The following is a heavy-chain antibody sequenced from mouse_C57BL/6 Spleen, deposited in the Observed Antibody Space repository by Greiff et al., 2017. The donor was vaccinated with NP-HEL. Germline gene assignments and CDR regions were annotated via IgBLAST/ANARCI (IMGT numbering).Heavy chain of an antibody. V-gene: IGHV1-64*01. D-gene: IGHD2-3*01. CDR1: GYTFTSYW. Sequence: VQLQESGAELVKPGASVKLSCKASGYTFTSYWMHWVKQRPGQGLEWIGMIHPNSGSTNYNEKFKSKATLTVDKSSSTAYMQLSSLTSEDSAVYYCAREEDYDGYYRDAMDYWGQGTSVTVSS. CDR3: AREEDYDGYYRDAMDY. J-gene: IGHJ4*01. CDR2: IHPNSGST.